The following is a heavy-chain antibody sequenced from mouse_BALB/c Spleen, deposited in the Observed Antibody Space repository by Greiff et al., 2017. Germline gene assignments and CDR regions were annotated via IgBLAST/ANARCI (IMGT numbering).Heavy chain of an antibody. CDR3: AREGDGNYAY. Sequence: DVKLVESGGGLVKPGGSLKLSCAASGFTFSDYYMYWVRQTPEKRLEWVATISDGGSYTYYPDSVKGRFTISRDNAKNNLYLQMSSLKSEDTAMYYCAREGDGNYAYWGQGTLVTVSA. CDR2: ISDGGSYT. CDR1: GFTFSDYY. D-gene: IGHD2-1*01. V-gene: IGHV5-4*02. J-gene: IGHJ3*01.